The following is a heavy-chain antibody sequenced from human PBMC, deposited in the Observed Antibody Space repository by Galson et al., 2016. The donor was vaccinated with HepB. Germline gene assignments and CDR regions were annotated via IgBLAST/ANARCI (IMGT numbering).Heavy chain of an antibody. J-gene: IGHJ4*02. Sequence: SLRLSCAASGFTFSSYWMTWVRQAPGKGLERVANIKQDGSEEYYGDSVKGRFTISRDNAENSLYLQMNSLRPEDTAVYYCATAVRGSPFDYGGQGTLVTGSS. CDR1: GFTFSSYW. CDR3: ATAVRGSPFDY. V-gene: IGHV3-7*02. D-gene: IGHD3-10*01. CDR2: IKQDGSEE.